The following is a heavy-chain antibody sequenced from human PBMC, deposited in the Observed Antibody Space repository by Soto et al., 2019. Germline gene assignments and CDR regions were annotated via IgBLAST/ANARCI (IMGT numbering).Heavy chain of an antibody. CDR3: ARGPDIGGNWFDP. J-gene: IGHJ5*02. Sequence: QVQLQESGPGLVKPSETLSLTCTVSGGSISSYYWSWIRQPPGKGLEWIGYIYYSGSTNYNPSLKSRVTISVDTSKNQFSLKLSSVTAADTAVYYCARGPDIGGNWFDPWGQGTLVTVSS. D-gene: IGHD5-12*01. V-gene: IGHV4-59*01. CDR2: IYYSGST. CDR1: GGSISSYY.